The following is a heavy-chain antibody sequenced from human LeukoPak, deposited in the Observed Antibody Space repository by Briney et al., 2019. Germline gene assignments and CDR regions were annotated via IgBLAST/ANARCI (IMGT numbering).Heavy chain of an antibody. CDR3: TTERLDYDYVWGSYRYYDY. J-gene: IGHJ4*02. V-gene: IGHV3-15*01. Sequence: GGSLRLSCAASGFTFSNAWMSWVRQAPGKGLEWVGRIKSKTDGGTTDYAAPVKGRFTISRDDSKNTLYLQMNSLKTEDTAVYYCTTERLDYDYVWGSYRYYDYWGQGTLVTVST. CDR2: IKSKTDGGTT. CDR1: GFTFSNAW. D-gene: IGHD3-16*02.